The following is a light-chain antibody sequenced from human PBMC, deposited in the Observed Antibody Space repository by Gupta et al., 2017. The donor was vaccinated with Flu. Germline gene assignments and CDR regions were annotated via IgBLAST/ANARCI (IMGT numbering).Light chain of an antibody. J-gene: IGKJ2*01. CDR2: RAS. CDR1: PSINTC. V-gene: IGKV1-5*03. Sequence: PSILSASVGYRSTITVLSSPSINTCLAWYQQKSGKAPTVLIYRASTLKSGVPSRFSGSGSGTEFTLTISGLQPDDFATYYCQQYYTYPITFGQGTKVEIK. CDR3: QQYYTYPIT.